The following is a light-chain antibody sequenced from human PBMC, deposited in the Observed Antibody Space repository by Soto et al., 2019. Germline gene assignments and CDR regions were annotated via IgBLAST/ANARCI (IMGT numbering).Light chain of an antibody. CDR1: SSDVGSYDL. CDR3: CSFAGSNTSIDV. Sequence: QSALTQPASVSGSPGQSITISCAGTSSDVGSYDLVSWYQQHPGKAPKVIIYEVTKRPPGVPHRFSASKSGNTASLTISGLQAEDEAEYYCCSFAGSNTSIDVVGSATTVTVL. V-gene: IGLV2-23*02. CDR2: EVT. J-gene: IGLJ1*01.